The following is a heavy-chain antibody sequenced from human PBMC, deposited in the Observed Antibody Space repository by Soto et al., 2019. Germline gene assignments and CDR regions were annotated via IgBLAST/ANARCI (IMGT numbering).Heavy chain of an antibody. D-gene: IGHD1-1*01. CDR3: ARDNSAANGVLDH. CDR2: INPSARSA. V-gene: IGHV1-46*04. Sequence: ASVKVSCKASGYTFTNYYLHWARQAPGQGLEWVGMINPSARSASYAQKLRGRLTMDRDTSTTTVYMELSRLTSEDTAVYYCARDNSAANGVLDHWGLGTLVTASA. CDR1: GYTFTNYY. J-gene: IGHJ4*02.